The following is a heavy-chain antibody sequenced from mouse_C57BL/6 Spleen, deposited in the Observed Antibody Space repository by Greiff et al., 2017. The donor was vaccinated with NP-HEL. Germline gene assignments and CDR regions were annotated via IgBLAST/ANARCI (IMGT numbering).Heavy chain of an antibody. V-gene: IGHV1-64*01. J-gene: IGHJ2*01. CDR3: ARSATVVNYFDY. D-gene: IGHD1-1*01. Sequence: QVQLQQSGAELVKPGASVKLSCKASGYTFTSYWMHWVKQRPGQGLEWIGMIHPNSGSTNYNEKFKSKATLTVDKSSSTAYMQLSSLTSEDSAVYYCARSATVVNYFDYWGQGTTLTVSS. CDR1: GYTFTSYW. CDR2: IHPNSGST.